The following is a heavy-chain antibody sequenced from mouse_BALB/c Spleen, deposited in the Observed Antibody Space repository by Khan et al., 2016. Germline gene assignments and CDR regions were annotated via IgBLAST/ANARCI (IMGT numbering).Heavy chain of an antibody. CDR2: IDPANGDS. CDR1: GFNIKDTY. Sequence: VQLKQSGAELVKPGASVRLSCTASGFNIKDTYLHWVKQRPEQGLEWIGRIDPANGDSNYDPKFQGKATITADTSSNTAYLQLTSLTSEDTAVYYCAPLSHYARDGQFCDVWGAGATVTVSS. CDR3: APLSHYARDGQFCDV. V-gene: IGHV14-3*02. J-gene: IGHJ1*01. D-gene: IGHD1-1*02.